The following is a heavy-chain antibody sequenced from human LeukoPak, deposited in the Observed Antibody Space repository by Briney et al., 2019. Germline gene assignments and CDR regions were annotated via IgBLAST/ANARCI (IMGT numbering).Heavy chain of an antibody. Sequence: GGSLRLSCVASGFTFSAAWMTWVPQAPGKGLECVGRIKSRTDGGTTEHATPVKGRFAISRDDSKNTLYLQMNSLKIEDTGVYYCTTVGSSWGFDYWGQGTLVTVSS. J-gene: IGHJ4*02. D-gene: IGHD6-13*01. V-gene: IGHV3-15*01. CDR3: TTVGSSWGFDY. CDR2: IKSRTDGGTT. CDR1: GFTFSAAW.